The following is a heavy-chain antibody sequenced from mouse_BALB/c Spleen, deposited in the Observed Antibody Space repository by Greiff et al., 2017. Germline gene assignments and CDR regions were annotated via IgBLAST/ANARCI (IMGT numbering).Heavy chain of an antibody. CDR3: ARAFYDGRGIDY. D-gene: IGHD2-3*01. CDR2: IWAGGST. CDR1: GFSLTSYG. J-gene: IGHJ2*01. Sequence: VKLMESGPGLVAPSQSLSITCTVSGFSLTSYGVHWVRQPPGKGLEWLGVIWAGGSTNYNSALMSRLSISKDNSKSQVFLKMNSLQTDDTAMYYCARAFYDGRGIDYWGQGTTLTVSS. V-gene: IGHV2-9*02.